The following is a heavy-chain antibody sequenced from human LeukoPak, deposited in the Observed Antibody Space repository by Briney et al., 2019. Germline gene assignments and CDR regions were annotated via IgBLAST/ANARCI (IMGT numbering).Heavy chain of an antibody. V-gene: IGHV1-2*02. CDR3: ARIWGIVGATSALLGRAFDI. Sequence: GASVKVSCKASGYTFTGYYMHWVRQAPGQGLEWTGWINPNSGGTNYAQKFQGRVTMTRDTSISTAYMELSRLRSDDTAVYYCARIWGIVGATSALLGRAFDIWGQGTMVTVSS. CDR1: GYTFTGYY. J-gene: IGHJ3*02. CDR2: INPNSGGT. D-gene: IGHD1-26*01.